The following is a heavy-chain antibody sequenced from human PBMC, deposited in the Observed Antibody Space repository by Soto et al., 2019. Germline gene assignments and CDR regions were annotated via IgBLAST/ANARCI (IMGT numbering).Heavy chain of an antibody. V-gene: IGHV4-30-4*01. CDR1: GGSISSGDYY. CDR3: ARSPYYYDSSGYYWDY. D-gene: IGHD3-22*01. Sequence: PSETLSLTCTVSGGSISSGDYYWSWIRQPPGKGLEWIGYIYYSGSTYYNPSLKSRVTISVDTSKNQFSLKLSSVTAADTAVYYCARSPYYYDSSGYYWDYWGQGTLVTVSS. CDR2: IYYSGST. J-gene: IGHJ4*02.